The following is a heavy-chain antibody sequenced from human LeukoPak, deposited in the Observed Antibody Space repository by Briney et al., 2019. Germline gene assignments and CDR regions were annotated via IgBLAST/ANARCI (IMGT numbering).Heavy chain of an antibody. CDR2: INAGNGNT. CDR3: ASVGSSSWSFDY. CDR1: GYTFTSYA. Sequence: ASVKVSCKASGYTFTSYAMHWVRQAPGQRLEWMGWINAGNGNTKYSQKFQGRVTITRDTSASTAYMELSSLGSEDTAVYYCASVGSSSWSFDYWGQGTLVTVSS. D-gene: IGHD6-13*01. J-gene: IGHJ4*02. V-gene: IGHV1-3*01.